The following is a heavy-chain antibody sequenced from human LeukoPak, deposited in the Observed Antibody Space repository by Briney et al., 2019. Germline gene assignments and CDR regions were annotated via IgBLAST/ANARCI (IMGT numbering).Heavy chain of an antibody. V-gene: IGHV4-34*01. D-gene: IGHD2-2*01. Sequence: PSETLSLTCAVYGGSFGVSYWSWIRQTPGKGLEWIGEINHSGSTNYNPSLKSRVTISVDTSKNQFSLKLSSVTAADTAVYYCARGVPAADWGQGTLVTVSS. CDR2: INHSGST. J-gene: IGHJ4*02. CDR3: ARGVPAAD. CDR1: GGSFGVSY.